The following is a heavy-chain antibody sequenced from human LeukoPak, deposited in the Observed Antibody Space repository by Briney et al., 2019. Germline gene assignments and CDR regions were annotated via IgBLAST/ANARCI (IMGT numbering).Heavy chain of an antibody. V-gene: IGHV4-59*01. CDR1: GGSISHYY. CDR2: IYYSGST. Sequence: SETLSLTCTVSGGSISHYYWSWIRQPPGKGLEWIGYIYYSGSTNYNPSLKSRVTISVDTSKNQFSLKLSSVTAADTAVYYCARGEGYYGSGSYYPFDYWGQGTLVTVSS. J-gene: IGHJ4*02. CDR3: ARGEGYYGSGSYYPFDY. D-gene: IGHD3-10*01.